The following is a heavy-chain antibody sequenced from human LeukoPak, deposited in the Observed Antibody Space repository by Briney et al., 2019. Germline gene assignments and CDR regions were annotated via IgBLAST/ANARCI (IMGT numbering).Heavy chain of an antibody. CDR3: ARRESGSYYGVY. D-gene: IGHD1-26*01. CDR2: INPNSGGT. V-gene: IGHV1-2*02. J-gene: IGHJ4*02. CDR1: GGTFSSYA. Sequence: ASVKVSCKASGGTFSSYAISWVRQAPGQGLEWMGWINPNSGGTNYAQKFQGRVTMTRDTSISTAYMELSRLRSDDTAVYYCARRESGSYYGVYWGQGTLVTVSS.